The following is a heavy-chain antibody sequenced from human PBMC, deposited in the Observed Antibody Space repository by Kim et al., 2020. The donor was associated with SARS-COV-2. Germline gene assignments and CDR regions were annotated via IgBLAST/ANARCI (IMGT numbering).Heavy chain of an antibody. D-gene: IGHD6-13*01. CDR3: ARVESSSWHYYYYGMDV. V-gene: IGHV4-34*01. Sequence: SETLSLTCAVYGGSFSGYYWSWIRQPPGKGLEWIGEINHSGSTNYNPSLKSRVTISVDTSKNQFSLKLSSVTAADTAVYYCARVESSSWHYYYYGMDVWGQGTTVTVSS. J-gene: IGHJ6*02. CDR2: INHSGST. CDR1: GGSFSGYY.